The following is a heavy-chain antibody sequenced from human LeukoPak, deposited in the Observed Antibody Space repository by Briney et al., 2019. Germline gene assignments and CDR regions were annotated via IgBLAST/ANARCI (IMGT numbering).Heavy chain of an antibody. CDR2: ISSSSSYI. Sequence: GGSPRLSSAGSGFTLRRDRMKRGRQAPGKGGGWGTTISSSSSYIYYADSVKGRFTISRDNAKNSLYLQMTSLRAEDTAVYYCARDGGPPPPHYYGMDVWGQGTTVTVSS. V-gene: IGHV3-21*01. CDR3: ARDGGPPPPHYYGMDV. CDR1: GFTLRRDR. J-gene: IGHJ6*02. D-gene: IGHD3-16*01.